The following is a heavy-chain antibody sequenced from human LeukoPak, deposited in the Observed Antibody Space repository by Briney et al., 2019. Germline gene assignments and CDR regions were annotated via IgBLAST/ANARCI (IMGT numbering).Heavy chain of an antibody. CDR3: AKDFSGNYPKRGCFDY. CDR2: ISASGGST. V-gene: IGHV3-23*01. Sequence: GGSLRLSCAAPGFTFSTYAMNWVRQAPGKGLEGISGISASGGSTYDADSVKGRFIISRDNSKNRVHLQMNSLRAEDTAVYYCAKDFSGNYPKRGCFDYWGQGTLVTVSS. D-gene: IGHD1-26*01. J-gene: IGHJ4*02. CDR1: GFTFSTYA.